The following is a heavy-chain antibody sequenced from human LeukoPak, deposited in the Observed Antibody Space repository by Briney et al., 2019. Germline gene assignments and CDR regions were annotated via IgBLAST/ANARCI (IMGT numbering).Heavy chain of an antibody. J-gene: IGHJ5*02. Sequence: SVKVSCKASGGTFSSYAISWVRQAPGQGLEWMGGIIPIFGTANYAQKFQGRVTITTDESTSTAYMELSSLRAEDTAVYYCARDLKGKGLERRRAWGQGTLVTVSS. CDR1: GGTFSSYA. CDR2: IIPIFGTA. CDR3: ARDLKGKGLERRRA. D-gene: IGHD1-1*01. V-gene: IGHV1-69*05.